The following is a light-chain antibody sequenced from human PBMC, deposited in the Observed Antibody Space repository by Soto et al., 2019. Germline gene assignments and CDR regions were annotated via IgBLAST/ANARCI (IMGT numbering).Light chain of an antibody. V-gene: IGKV3-11*01. CDR2: DAS. CDR3: QQRGNWPPWT. Sequence: EIVLTQSPATLSLSPGGRATLSCGASQSVSSYLAWYQQKPGQAPRLLIYDASNRATGIPSRFSGSGSGTDFTLTISSLEPEDFAVYYCQQRGNWPPWTFGQGTKVDIK. J-gene: IGKJ1*01. CDR1: QSVSSY.